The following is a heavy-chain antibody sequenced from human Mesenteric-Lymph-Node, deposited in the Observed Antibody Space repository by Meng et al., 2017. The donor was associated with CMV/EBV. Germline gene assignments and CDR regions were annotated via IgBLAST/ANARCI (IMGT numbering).Heavy chain of an antibody. Sequence: GGSLRLSCAASGFTFDDYAMHWVRQAPGKGLEWVSGISWNSNTIGYADSVKGRFTISRDNAKNSLYLQMNSLRAEDTALYYCAKDIGYCSSISCYTKRGFSRRFDYWGRGTLVTVSS. CDR1: GFTFDDYA. CDR2: ISWNSNTI. J-gene: IGHJ4*02. V-gene: IGHV3-9*01. D-gene: IGHD2-2*02. CDR3: AKDIGYCSSISCYTKRGFSRRFDY.